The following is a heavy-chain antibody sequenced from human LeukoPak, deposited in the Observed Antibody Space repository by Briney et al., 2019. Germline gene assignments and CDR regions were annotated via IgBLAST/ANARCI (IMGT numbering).Heavy chain of an antibody. D-gene: IGHD3-22*01. J-gene: IGHJ4*02. Sequence: SETLSLTCSVSGGSISSTNYFWGWIRQPPGEGLEWIGSICYGGTTYYNPSLKSRVTISVDTSKNQFSLKLTSVTAADTAVYYCARRNYYDSSAYYIFDYWGQGTLVTVSS. V-gene: IGHV4-39*01. CDR2: ICYGGTT. CDR3: ARRNYYDSSAYYIFDY. CDR1: GGSISSTNYF.